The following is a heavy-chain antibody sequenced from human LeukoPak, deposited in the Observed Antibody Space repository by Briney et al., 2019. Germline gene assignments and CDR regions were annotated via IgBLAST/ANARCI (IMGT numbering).Heavy chain of an antibody. J-gene: IGHJ1*01. Sequence: SETLSLTCTVSGGSISSSSYYWGWIRQPPGKGMEWIGNIYNSGSTYYNPSLKSRVTISADRSKNQFSLKLSSVTAADTAVYYCARGYCSSTICFQYFHHWGQGTLVTVSS. CDR3: ARGYCSSTICFQYFHH. D-gene: IGHD2-2*01. V-gene: IGHV4-39*01. CDR2: IYNSGST. CDR1: GGSISSSSYY.